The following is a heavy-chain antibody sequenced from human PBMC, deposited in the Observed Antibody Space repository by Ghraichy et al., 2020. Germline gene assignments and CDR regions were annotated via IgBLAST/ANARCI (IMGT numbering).Heavy chain of an antibody. J-gene: IGHJ5*02. CDR1: GFTFSSNT. CDR2: TSYDGTNK. D-gene: IGHD2-15*01. Sequence: GGSLRLSCAASGFTFSSNTMHWVRQGPGKGLEWVAVTSYDGTNKKCADSVKGRFTISRDNSKNTLYLQMNSLRAEDTAVYYCARELVVPDVIANWFDPWGQGTQVTVSS. V-gene: IGHV3-30-3*01. CDR3: ARELVVPDVIANWFDP.